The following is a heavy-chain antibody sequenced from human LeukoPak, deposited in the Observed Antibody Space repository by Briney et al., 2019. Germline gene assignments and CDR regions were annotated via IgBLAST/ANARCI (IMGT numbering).Heavy chain of an antibody. CDR2: IYTSGST. Sequence: SETLSLTCTISGGSISSYYWSWIRQPAGKGLEWIGRIYTSGSTNYNPSLKSRVTMSVDTSKNQFSLKLSSVTAADTAVYHCARDLMVSFAYYYYMDVWGKGTTVTVSS. CDR3: ARDLMVSFAYYYYMDV. D-gene: IGHD3-10*01. CDR1: GGSISSYY. V-gene: IGHV4-4*07. J-gene: IGHJ6*03.